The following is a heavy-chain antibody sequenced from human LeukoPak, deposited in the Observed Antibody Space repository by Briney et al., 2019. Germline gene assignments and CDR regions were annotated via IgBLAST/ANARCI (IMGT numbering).Heavy chain of an antibody. CDR3: ARDDGGSSSTSCYSL. D-gene: IGHD2-2*02. V-gene: IGHV4-34*01. CDR1: GVSFDGYY. CDR2: ITYDGRT. J-gene: IGHJ4*02. Sequence: SETLSLTCAVFGVSFDGYYWSWIRQSPGKGLEWIGEITYDGRTKYNPSLRSRVTISVDTSKNQLSLKLSSVTAADTAVYYCARDDGGSSSTSCYSLWGQGTLVTVSS.